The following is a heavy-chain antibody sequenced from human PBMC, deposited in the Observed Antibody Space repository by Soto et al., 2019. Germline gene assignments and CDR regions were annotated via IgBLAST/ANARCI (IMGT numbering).Heavy chain of an antibody. D-gene: IGHD3-16*01. J-gene: IGHJ6*02. CDR1: GYTFSTYG. CDR3: ARMGDVPYYYYGMDV. V-gene: IGHV1-18*01. CDR2: INGYNGNT. Sequence: GASVKVSCKASGYTFSTYGISWVRQAPGQGLEWMGWINGYNGNTNYAPKLQGRITMTTGTSTTTAYMELRSLRSDDTAVYYCARMGDVPYYYYGMDVWGQGTTVTVSS.